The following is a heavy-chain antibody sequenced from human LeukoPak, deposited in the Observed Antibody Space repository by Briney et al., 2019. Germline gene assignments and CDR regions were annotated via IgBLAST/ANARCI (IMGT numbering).Heavy chain of an antibody. J-gene: IGHJ4*02. CDR3: ARDDIVATLPFDY. CDR1: GYTFTGYY. CDR2: INPSSGGT. V-gene: IGHV1-2*02. D-gene: IGHD5-12*01. Sequence: ASVKVSCKASGYTFTGYYMHWVRQAPGQGLEWMGWINPSSGGTNYAQKFQGRVTMTRDTSISTAYMELSRLRSDDTAVYYCARDDIVATLPFDYWGQGTLVTVSS.